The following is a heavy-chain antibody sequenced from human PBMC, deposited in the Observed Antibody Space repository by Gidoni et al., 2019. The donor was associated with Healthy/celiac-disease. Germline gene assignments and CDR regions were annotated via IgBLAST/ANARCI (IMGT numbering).Heavy chain of an antibody. V-gene: IGHV4-39*01. D-gene: IGHD2-8*02. CDR3: ARRSPRAVVYAPYFDY. CDR2: IYYSGST. J-gene: IGHJ4*02. Sequence: QLQLQESGPGLVKPSETLSLTCTVSGGSISSSSYYWGWIRQPPGKGLEWIGSIYYSGSTYYTPSLKSRVTISVDTSKNQFSLKLSSVTAADTAVYYCARRSPRAVVYAPYFDYWGQGTLVTVSS. CDR1: GGSISSSSYY.